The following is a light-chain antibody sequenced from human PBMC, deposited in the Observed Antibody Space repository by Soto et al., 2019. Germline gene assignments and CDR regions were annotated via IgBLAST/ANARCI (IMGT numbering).Light chain of an antibody. Sequence: QLVLTQPPSVSGAPGQRVTISCTGSSSNIGAGYDVHWYQQLPGTAPKLLIYGNSNRPSGVPDRFSGSKSGTSASLAITGLQADDEADYYCQSYDSSLSGSVVFGGGTKLTVL. V-gene: IGLV1-40*01. CDR2: GNS. CDR3: QSYDSSLSGSVV. J-gene: IGLJ2*01. CDR1: SSNIGAGYD.